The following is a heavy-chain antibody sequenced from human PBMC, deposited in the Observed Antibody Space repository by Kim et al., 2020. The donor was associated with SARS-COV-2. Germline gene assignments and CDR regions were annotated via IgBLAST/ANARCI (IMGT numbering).Heavy chain of an antibody. CDR2: IYHSGST. Sequence: SETLSLTCTVSGYSISSGYYWGWIRQPPGKGLEWIGSIYHSGSTYYNPSLKSRVTISVDTSKNQFSLKLSSVTAADTAVYYCARDSPPYYGSGSYYNEWGQGTLVTVSS. CDR1: GYSISSGYY. CDR3: ARDSPPYYGSGSYYNE. V-gene: IGHV4-38-2*02. D-gene: IGHD3-10*01. J-gene: IGHJ4*02.